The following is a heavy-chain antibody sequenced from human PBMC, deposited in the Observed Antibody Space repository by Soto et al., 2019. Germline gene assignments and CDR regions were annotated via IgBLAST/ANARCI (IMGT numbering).Heavy chain of an antibody. CDR3: ARAGSDYNAFDF. J-gene: IGHJ3*01. Sequence: QVQLVQSGAEVKKPGSSVKVSCKASGGTFSSYAISWVRQAPGQGLEWMGGIIPIFGTANYAQKFQGRVTTSADESTSTAYMELSSLRSEDTGVYYCARAGSDYNAFDFWGQGKMVTDSS. D-gene: IGHD3-10*01. CDR1: GGTFSSYA. CDR2: IIPIFGTA. V-gene: IGHV1-69*01.